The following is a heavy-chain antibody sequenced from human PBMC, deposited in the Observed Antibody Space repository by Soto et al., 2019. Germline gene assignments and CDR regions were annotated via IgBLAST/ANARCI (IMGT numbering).Heavy chain of an antibody. CDR2: ISSNGGST. D-gene: IGHD3-10*01. CDR3: ARQGRAVSSYYFDY. CDR1: GFTFSSDA. V-gene: IGHV3-64*01. J-gene: IGHJ4*02. Sequence: GGSLRLSCAASGFTFSSDAMHWVRQAPGKGLEYVSAISSNGGSTYYANSVKGRFTISRDNSKNTLYLQMGSLRAEDMALYYCARQGRAVSSYYFDYWGQGTLVTVSS.